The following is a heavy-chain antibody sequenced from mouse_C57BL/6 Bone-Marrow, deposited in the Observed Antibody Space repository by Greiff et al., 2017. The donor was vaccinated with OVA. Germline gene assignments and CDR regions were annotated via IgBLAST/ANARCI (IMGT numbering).Heavy chain of an antibody. Sequence: QVQLQQPGAELVKPGASVKLSCKASGYTFTSYWMHWVKQRPGQGLEWIGMIHPNSGSTNYNEKFKGKATLTVDKSSSTAYMQLSSLASEDSAVYYCARRGNYDWFAYWGQGTLVTVSA. J-gene: IGHJ3*01. CDR3: ARRGNYDWFAY. D-gene: IGHD2-1*01. V-gene: IGHV1-64*01. CDR1: GYTFTSYW. CDR2: IHPNSGST.